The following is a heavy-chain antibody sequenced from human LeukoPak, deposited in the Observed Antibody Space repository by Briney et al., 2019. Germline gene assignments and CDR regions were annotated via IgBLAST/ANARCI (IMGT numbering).Heavy chain of an antibody. CDR2: ISSSSSTI. V-gene: IGHV3-48*04. CDR3: ARAGPGDAFDI. CDR1: GFTFSSYS. J-gene: IGHJ3*02. Sequence: GGSLRLSCAASGFTFSSYSMNWVRQAPGKGLEWVSYISSSSSTIYYADSVKGRFTISRDNAKNSLYLQMNSLSAEDTAVYYCARAGPGDAFDIWGQGTMVTVSS.